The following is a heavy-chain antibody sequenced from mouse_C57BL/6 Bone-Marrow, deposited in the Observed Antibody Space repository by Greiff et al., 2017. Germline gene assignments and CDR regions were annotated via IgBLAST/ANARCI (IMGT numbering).Heavy chain of an antibody. CDR3: ARGLITTVVEGTFDV. CDR1: GFTFSDYY. Sequence: EVMLVESEGGLVQPGSSMKLSCTASGFTFSDYYMAWVRQVPEKGLEWVANINSDGSSTYYLDSLKSRFIISRDNAKNILYLQMSSLKSEDTATYYCARGLITTVVEGTFDVWGTGTTVTVSS. V-gene: IGHV5-16*01. D-gene: IGHD1-1*01. CDR2: INSDGSST. J-gene: IGHJ1*03.